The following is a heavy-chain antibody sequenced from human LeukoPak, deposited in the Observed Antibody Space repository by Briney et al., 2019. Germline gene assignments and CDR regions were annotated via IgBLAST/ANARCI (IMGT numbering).Heavy chain of an antibody. CDR3: ARDHFSSAAGLQYYGMDV. Sequence: GGSLGLSCAASGFTFRSYSMNWVHQAPGKGLEWVSYISSSGSTIYYADSVKGRFTISRDNAKNFLYLQMHSLRDEDTAEYYCARDHFSSAAGLQYYGMDVWGQGTTVTVSS. D-gene: IGHD6-13*01. J-gene: IGHJ6*02. V-gene: IGHV3-48*02. CDR1: GFTFRSYS. CDR2: ISSSGSTI.